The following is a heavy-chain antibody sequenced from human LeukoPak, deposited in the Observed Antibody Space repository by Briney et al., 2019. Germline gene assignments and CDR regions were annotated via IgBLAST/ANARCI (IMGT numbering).Heavy chain of an antibody. V-gene: IGHV1-2*02. CDR2: INPNSGGT. Sequence: ASVKVSCKASGYTFTGYYMHWVRQAPGQGLEWMGWINPNSGGTNYAQKFQGRVTMTRDTSISTAYMELSGLRSDDTAVYYCARSGVGAMIVAYYFDYWGQGTLVTVSS. D-gene: IGHD3-22*01. CDR3: ARSGVGAMIVAYYFDY. J-gene: IGHJ4*02. CDR1: GYTFTGYY.